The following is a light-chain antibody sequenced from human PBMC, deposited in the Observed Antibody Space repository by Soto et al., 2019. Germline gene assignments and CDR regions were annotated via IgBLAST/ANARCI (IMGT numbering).Light chain of an antibody. CDR3: CSYADRSYV. J-gene: IGLJ1*01. CDR2: DVN. V-gene: IGLV2-11*01. Sequence: SAPTPPRSVSGAPRPVVTNSCTGNSLDVGGYDHVSWYQQHPDKAPKFMIYDVNKRPSGVPDRFSGSKSGNTASLTISGLQAEDEADYYCCSYADRSYVFGTGTKVTVL. CDR1: SLDVGGYDH.